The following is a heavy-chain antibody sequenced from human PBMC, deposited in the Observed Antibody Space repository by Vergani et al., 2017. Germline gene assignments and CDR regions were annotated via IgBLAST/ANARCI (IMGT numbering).Heavy chain of an antibody. Sequence: QVQLLESGPGLLKPSQTLSLTCTVSGESIRSGSHYWSWIRQPAGKGPEWIGHIHTGGSTDLNPSFKSRVSISVDTSKSQFSLKLNSVTVADTAVYYCARSRPYCTSGSCPAIWGQGTLVTVSS. CDR3: ARSRPYCTSGSCPAI. D-gene: IGHD2-15*01. J-gene: IGHJ4*02. V-gene: IGHV4-61*02. CDR2: IHTGGST. CDR1: GESIRSGSHY.